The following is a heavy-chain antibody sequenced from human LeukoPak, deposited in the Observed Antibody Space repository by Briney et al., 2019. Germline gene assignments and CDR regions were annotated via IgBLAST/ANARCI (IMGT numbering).Heavy chain of an antibody. CDR1: GFTFSSYW. CDR2: ISSGGNT. Sequence: GGSLRLSCAASGFTFSSYWMSWVRLAPGKGLEWVSVISSGGNTYYVDSVKGRFAISRDNSKNTLYLQMNSLRAEDTAMYFCARDYHDTSGYYSLAYWGQGTLVTVSS. V-gene: IGHV3-53*01. CDR3: ARDYHDTSGYYSLAY. D-gene: IGHD3-22*01. J-gene: IGHJ4*02.